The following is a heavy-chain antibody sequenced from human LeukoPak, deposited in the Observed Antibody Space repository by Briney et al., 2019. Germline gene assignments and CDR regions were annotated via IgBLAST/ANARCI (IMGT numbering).Heavy chain of an antibody. Sequence: GGSLRLSCAASGFSFSNYGMHWVRQAPGKGLEWVAVTSSDGINNYYTDSVKGRFTISRDNSKSTLYLQMNSLRAEDTAVYYCAKDSYSSTWYVIHFWGQGTLVTVSS. J-gene: IGHJ4*02. V-gene: IGHV3-30*18. CDR2: TSSDGINN. CDR1: GFSFSNYG. D-gene: IGHD6-13*01. CDR3: AKDSYSSTWYVIHF.